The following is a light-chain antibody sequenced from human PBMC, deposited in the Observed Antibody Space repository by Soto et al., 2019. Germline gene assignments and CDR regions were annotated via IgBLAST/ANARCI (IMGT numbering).Light chain of an antibody. Sequence: DIQMTQSPSSVSVSVGDRVTIPCRASLDINRWLAWYQVRPGKPPKLLIAGAFVLQSGVPSRFSGSGYGTDFALTIDNLQPEDFATYYCQQADSYPITFGQGTRLQIK. J-gene: IGKJ5*01. CDR1: LDINRW. CDR3: QQADSYPIT. V-gene: IGKV1-12*01. CDR2: GAF.